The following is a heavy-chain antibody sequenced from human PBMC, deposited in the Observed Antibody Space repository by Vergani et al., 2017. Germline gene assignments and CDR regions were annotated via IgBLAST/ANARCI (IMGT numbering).Heavy chain of an antibody. J-gene: IGHJ2*01. CDR2: IIPIFGTA. CDR3: ARSGCGGDCYSLSYWYFDL. CDR1: GGTFSSYA. D-gene: IGHD2-21*02. V-gene: IGHV1-69*01. Sequence: QVQLVQSGAEVKKPGSSVKVSCKASGGTFSSYAISWVRQAPGQGLEWMGGIIPIFGTANYAQKFQGRVTITADESTSTAYMGLSSLRSADTAVYYCARSGCGGDCYSLSYWYFDLWGRGTLVTVSS.